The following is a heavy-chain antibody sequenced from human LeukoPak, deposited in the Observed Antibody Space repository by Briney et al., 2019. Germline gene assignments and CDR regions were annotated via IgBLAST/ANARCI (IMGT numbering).Heavy chain of an antibody. CDR1: GFTFSSYA. V-gene: IGHV3-48*04. J-gene: IGHJ4*02. D-gene: IGHD3-10*01. Sequence: GGPLRLSCAASGFTFSSYAMHWVRQAPGKGLEWVSYISSSGSTIYYADSVKGRFTISRDNAKNSLYLQMNSLRAEDTAVYYCARVGFHYGSGNFWGQGTLVTVSS. CDR3: ARVGFHYGSGNF. CDR2: ISSSGSTI.